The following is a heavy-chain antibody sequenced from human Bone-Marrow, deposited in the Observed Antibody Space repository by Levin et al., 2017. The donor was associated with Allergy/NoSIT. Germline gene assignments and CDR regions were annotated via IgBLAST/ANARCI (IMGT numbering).Heavy chain of an antibody. CDR3: ARVPDRSPQIVGANIVY. V-gene: IGHV3-21*01. J-gene: IGHJ4*02. CDR2: ISSSSSYI. D-gene: IGHD1-26*01. Sequence: LSLTCAASGFTFSSYSMNWVRQAPGKGLEWVSSISSSSSYIYYADSVKGRFTISRDNAKNSLYLQMNSLRAEDTAVYYCARVPDRSPQIVGANIVYWGQGTLVTVSS. CDR1: GFTFSSYS.